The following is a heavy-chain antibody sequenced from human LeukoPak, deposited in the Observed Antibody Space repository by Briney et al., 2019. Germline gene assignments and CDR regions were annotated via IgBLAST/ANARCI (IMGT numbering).Heavy chain of an antibody. Sequence: PSETLSLTCTVSGGSVSSYYWSWIRQPPGKGLEWIGYIYYSGSTNYSPSLKSRVTISLDTSKNQFSLKLSSVTVADTAVYYCARVTMVRGVPDYWGQGTLVTVSS. CDR3: ARVTMVRGVPDY. CDR2: IYYSGST. CDR1: GGSVSSYY. D-gene: IGHD3-10*01. J-gene: IGHJ4*02. V-gene: IGHV4-59*02.